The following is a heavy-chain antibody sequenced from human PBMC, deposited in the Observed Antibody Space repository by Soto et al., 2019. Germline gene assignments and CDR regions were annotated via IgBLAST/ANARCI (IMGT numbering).Heavy chain of an antibody. CDR3: ASTDYGDYEEDLDY. J-gene: IGHJ4*02. Sequence: SETLSLTCTVSGGSISSYYWSWIRQPPGKGLEWIGYIYYSGSTNYNPSLKSRVTISVDTSKNQFSLKLSSVTAADTAVYYCASTDYGDYEEDLDYWGQGTLVTVSS. CDR1: GGSISSYY. V-gene: IGHV4-59*01. D-gene: IGHD4-17*01. CDR2: IYYSGST.